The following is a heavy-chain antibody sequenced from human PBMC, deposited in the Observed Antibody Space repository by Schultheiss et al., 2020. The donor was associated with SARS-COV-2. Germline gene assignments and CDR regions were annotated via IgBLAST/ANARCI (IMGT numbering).Heavy chain of an antibody. CDR3: ARAPYCGGDCPVDV. J-gene: IGHJ6*02. V-gene: IGHV1-3*01. CDR1: GGTFSSYA. D-gene: IGHD2-21*02. CDR2: INAGNGNT. Sequence: ASVKVSCKASGGTFSSYAISWVRQAPGQGLEWMGWINAGNGNTKYSQKFQGRVTITRDTSASTAYMELRSLRSDDTAVYYCARAPYCGGDCPVDVWGQGTTVTVSS.